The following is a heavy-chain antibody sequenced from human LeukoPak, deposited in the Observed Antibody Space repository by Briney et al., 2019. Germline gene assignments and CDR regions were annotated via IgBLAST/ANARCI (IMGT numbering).Heavy chain of an antibody. CDR1: GYTFTINH. V-gene: IGHV1-46*01. Sequence: ASVKVSCKASGYTFTINHIHWVRQAPGQGLEWMGVINPSGDSTTYAQNFQGGVTMTRDTSTSTVYMELRSLRSEDTAIYYCAKLATSDTGETYWGQGTLVTVSS. CDR3: AKLATSDTGETY. CDR2: INPSGDST. D-gene: IGHD3-16*01. J-gene: IGHJ4*02.